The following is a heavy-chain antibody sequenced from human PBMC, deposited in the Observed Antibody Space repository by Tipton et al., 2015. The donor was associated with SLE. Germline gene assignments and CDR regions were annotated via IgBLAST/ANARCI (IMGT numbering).Heavy chain of an antibody. CDR2: IYSGGST. Sequence: GSLRLSCAASGFTVSSNYMSWVRQAPGKGLEWVSVIYSGGSTYYADSVKGRFTISRDNSKNTLYLQMNSLRAEDTAVYYCARAGGGDSNWFDPRGQGTLVTVSS. J-gene: IGHJ5*02. CDR3: ARAGGGDSNWFDP. D-gene: IGHD2-21*01. CDR1: GFTVSSNY. V-gene: IGHV3-66*01.